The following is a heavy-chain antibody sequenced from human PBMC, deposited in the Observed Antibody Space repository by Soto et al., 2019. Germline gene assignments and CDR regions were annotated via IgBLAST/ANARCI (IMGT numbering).Heavy chain of an antibody. J-gene: IGHJ4*02. CDR2: ISYDGSNK. CDR1: GFTFRSYA. V-gene: IGHV3-30-3*01. CDR3: AVVPTSRGWYGAPHY. D-gene: IGHD6-19*01. Sequence: QVQLVESGGGVVQPGRSLSLSCAASGFTFRSYAMHWVRQAPGKELEWVAVISYDGSNKYHADSAKGRFTISRDNSKNTLYLQMNSLRVEDTAVYYCAVVPTSRGWYGAPHYWGQGTLVTVSS.